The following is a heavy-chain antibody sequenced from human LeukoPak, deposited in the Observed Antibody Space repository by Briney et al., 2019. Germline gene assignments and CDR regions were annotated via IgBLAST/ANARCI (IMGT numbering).Heavy chain of an antibody. V-gene: IGHV3-30-3*01. J-gene: IGHJ4*02. CDR1: GFRLSSYT. Sequence: GRPLRLSCAASGFRLSSYTMHWVRQAPDKGLEWVAVISYDGSNKYHADAVKGRFTISRDNSKNTLYVQMNSLRAEDTAVYYCARGGYYDSSGFRIDHWGQGTLVTVSS. CDR3: ARGGYYDSSGFRIDH. D-gene: IGHD3-22*01. CDR2: ISYDGSNK.